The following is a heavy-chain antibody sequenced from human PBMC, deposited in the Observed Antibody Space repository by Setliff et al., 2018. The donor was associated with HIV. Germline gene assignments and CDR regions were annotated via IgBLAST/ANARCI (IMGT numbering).Heavy chain of an antibody. D-gene: IGHD3-22*01. CDR1: GGSFSGYY. Sequence: SETLSLTCAVYGGSFSGYYWSWIRQPPGKGLEWIGEINHSGSTNYNPSLKSRVTISVDTSKNLFSLRLSSVTASDTAVYYCARQAIFGYYDSSGYPDYWGQGTLVTVSS. CDR2: INHSGST. V-gene: IGHV4-34*01. J-gene: IGHJ4*02. CDR3: ARQAIFGYYDSSGYPDY.